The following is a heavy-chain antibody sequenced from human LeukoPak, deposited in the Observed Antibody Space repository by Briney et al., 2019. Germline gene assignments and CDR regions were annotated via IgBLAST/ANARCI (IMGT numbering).Heavy chain of an antibody. CDR2: IYSGGYT. Sequence: PGGSLRLSCAASGFSVSSNYMSWVRQAPGKGLEWVSVIYSGGYTNYADSVKGRFTISRDNSKNTLYLQMNSLRVEDTAVYYCARDDPHGDWGQGTLVTVSS. CDR3: ARDDPHGD. V-gene: IGHV3-53*01. CDR1: GFSVSSNY. J-gene: IGHJ4*02. D-gene: IGHD4-17*01.